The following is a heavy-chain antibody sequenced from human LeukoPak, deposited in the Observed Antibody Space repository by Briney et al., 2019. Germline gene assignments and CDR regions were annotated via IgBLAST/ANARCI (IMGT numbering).Heavy chain of an antibody. J-gene: IGHJ4*02. CDR1: GGSISSSSFY. D-gene: IGHD3-22*01. CDR2: SYYSGCT. Sequence: PSEPLSLTCTVSGGSISSSSFYWGWICQPPGKGLEWIGTSYYSGCTYDNPSLKSRVTISVDESKSQFFLKLSSVTAADTAVYCCAIHEGGITMIDYWGQGTLVTVSS. V-gene: IGHV4-39*01. CDR3: AIHEGGITMIDY.